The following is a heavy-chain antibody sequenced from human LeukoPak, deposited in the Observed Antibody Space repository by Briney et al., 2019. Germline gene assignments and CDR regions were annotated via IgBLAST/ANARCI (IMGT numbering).Heavy chain of an antibody. CDR1: GGSISSGGSY. CDR2: IYYSGST. D-gene: IGHD5-18*01. Sequence: SQTLSLTCTVSGGSISSGGSYWSWIRQHPGKGLKWIGYIYYSGSTYYNPSLKSRVTISVDTSKNQFSLKLNSVTAADTAVYYWARKRGYSYGYFDSWGQGTLVTVSS. J-gene: IGHJ4*02. V-gene: IGHV4-31*03. CDR3: ARKRGYSYGYFDS.